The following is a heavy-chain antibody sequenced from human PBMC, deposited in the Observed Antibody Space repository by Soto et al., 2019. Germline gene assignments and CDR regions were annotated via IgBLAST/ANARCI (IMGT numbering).Heavy chain of an antibody. Sequence: ASVKVSCKASGYIFTGYYMHWVRQAPGQGLEWMGWINPNSGGTNYAQKFQGWVTMTRDTSISTAYMELSRLRSDDTAVYYCARQYCTNGVCLLDAFDIWGQGTMVTVSS. D-gene: IGHD2-8*01. J-gene: IGHJ3*02. CDR2: INPNSGGT. CDR1: GYIFTGYY. CDR3: ARQYCTNGVCLLDAFDI. V-gene: IGHV1-2*04.